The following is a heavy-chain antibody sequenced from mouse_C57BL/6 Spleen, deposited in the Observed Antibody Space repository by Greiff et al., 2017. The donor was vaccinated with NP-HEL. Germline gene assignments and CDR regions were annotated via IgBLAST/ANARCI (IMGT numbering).Heavy chain of an antibody. CDR3: ARSGVRTGSFDY. Sequence: VQLQQPGAELVMPGASVKLSCKASGYTFTSYWMHWVKQRPGQGLEWIGEIDPSDSYTNYNQKFKGKYTLNVDKSSSTAYMQLSSLTSEDSAVYYCARSGVRTGSFDYWGQGTTLTVSS. CDR1: GYTFTSYW. V-gene: IGHV1-69*01. CDR2: IDPSDSYT. D-gene: IGHD4-1*01. J-gene: IGHJ2*01.